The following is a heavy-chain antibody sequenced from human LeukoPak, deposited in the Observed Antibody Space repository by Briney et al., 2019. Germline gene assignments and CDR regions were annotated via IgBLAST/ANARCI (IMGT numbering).Heavy chain of an antibody. CDR2: ISGSGGST. CDR1: GFTFSSYA. Sequence: GGSLRLSCAASGFTFSSYAMSWVRQAPGKGLEWVSAISGSGGSTYYADSVKGRFIISRDNSKNTLYLQMNSLRAEDTAVYYCASLWFGELYYYYGMDVWGQGTTVTVSS. CDR3: ASLWFGELYYYYGMDV. V-gene: IGHV3-23*01. J-gene: IGHJ6*02. D-gene: IGHD3-10*01.